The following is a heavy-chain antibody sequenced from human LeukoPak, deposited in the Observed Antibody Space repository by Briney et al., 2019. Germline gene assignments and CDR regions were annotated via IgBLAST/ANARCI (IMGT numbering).Heavy chain of an antibody. CDR2: IRPDGSNN. D-gene: IGHD1-20*01. V-gene: IGHV3-30*02. Sequence: GGSLRLFCAASGFTFRSYGMHWVRQAPGKGLEWVAFIRPDGSNNYCADYVKGRFTIFRDNSKNTQFVLMNRLRAEDAAVYYCEKDNNWAVDYWGQGTLVIVAS. J-gene: IGHJ4*02. CDR3: EKDNNWAVDY. CDR1: GFTFRSYG.